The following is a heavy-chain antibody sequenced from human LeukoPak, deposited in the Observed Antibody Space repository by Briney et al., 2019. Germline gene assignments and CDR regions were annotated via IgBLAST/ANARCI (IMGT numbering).Heavy chain of an antibody. CDR3: ARQSSGYYYFDY. Sequence: ASVKVSCKASGYTFTSYYMHWVRQAPGQGLEWMGIINPSGGSTSYAQKSQGRVTMTRDMSTSTVYMELSSLRSEDTAVYYCARQSSGYYYFDYWGQGTLVTVSS. D-gene: IGHD3-22*01. V-gene: IGHV1-46*01. CDR2: INPSGGST. CDR1: GYTFTSYY. J-gene: IGHJ4*02.